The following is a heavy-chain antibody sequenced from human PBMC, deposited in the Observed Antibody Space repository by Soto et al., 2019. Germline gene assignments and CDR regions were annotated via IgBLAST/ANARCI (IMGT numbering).Heavy chain of an antibody. CDR2: SSGSGSDT. CDR3: AHPRGYGVFDAYDF. D-gene: IGHD4-17*01. CDR1: GFTFDTYA. Sequence: GGSLRLSCAASGFTFDTYAMSWVRQAPGKGLEWVSASSGSGSDTYHADSVKGRFTISRDNSISTLYLQMNSLGTEDTAVYYCAHPRGYGVFDAYDFWGQGAMVTVSS. J-gene: IGHJ3*01. V-gene: IGHV3-23*01.